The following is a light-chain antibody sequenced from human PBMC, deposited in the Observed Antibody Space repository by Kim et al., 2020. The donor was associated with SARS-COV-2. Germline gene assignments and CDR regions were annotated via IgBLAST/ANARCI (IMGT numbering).Light chain of an antibody. CDR3: NSRDSSGNHVI. J-gene: IGLJ2*01. CDR1: SLRSSY. Sequence: ALGQTVSITSQGDSLRSSYATWYQQRPGQAPILVIYGRNKRPSGIPDRFSASTSGNTASLTITGAQAEDEADYYCNSRDSSGNHVIFGGGTQLTVL. V-gene: IGLV3-19*01. CDR2: GRN.